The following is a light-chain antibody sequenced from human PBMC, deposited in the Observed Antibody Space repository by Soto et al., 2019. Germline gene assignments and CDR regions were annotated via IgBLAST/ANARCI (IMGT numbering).Light chain of an antibody. CDR2: GAS. V-gene: IGKV1-17*01. CDR1: QAIRND. J-gene: IGKJ2*02. CDR3: LQHHTYPCT. Sequence: DIQVTQSPSSLPASVGDRVTITCRASQAIRNDLGWYQHKPGKAPRRLIYGASFLQAGVPSRFSGSGSGTELTLTISSLQPEDFATYYCLQHHTYPCTFGQGTKLEIK.